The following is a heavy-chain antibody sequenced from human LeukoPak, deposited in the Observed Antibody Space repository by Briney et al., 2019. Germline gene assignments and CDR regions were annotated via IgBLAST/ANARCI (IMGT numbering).Heavy chain of an antibody. D-gene: IGHD3-10*01. Sequence: GGSLRLSCAASGFTFSSYSMNWVRQAPGKGLEWVSSIGSSSSYIYYADSVKGRFTISRDNAKNSLYLQMNSLRAEDTAVYYCARDPITMVRGVQTFDYWGQGTLVTVSS. CDR1: GFTFSSYS. CDR3: ARDPITMVRGVQTFDY. J-gene: IGHJ4*02. CDR2: IGSSSSYI. V-gene: IGHV3-21*01.